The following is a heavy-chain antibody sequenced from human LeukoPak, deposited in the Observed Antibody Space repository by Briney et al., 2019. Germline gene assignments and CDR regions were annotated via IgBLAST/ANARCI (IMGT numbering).Heavy chain of an antibody. CDR2: INSDGINT. V-gene: IGHV3-74*01. CDR1: GFTFSNYW. Sequence: GGSLRLSCAASGFTFSNYWMHWVRQAPGKGLVWVSRINSDGINTSYADSVKGRFTISRDNAKNTLYLQMNSLRAEDTAVYYCAKKVRGYSYGTIGSFNDYWGQGTLVTVSS. J-gene: IGHJ4*02. CDR3: AKKVRGYSYGTIGSFNDY. D-gene: IGHD5-18*01.